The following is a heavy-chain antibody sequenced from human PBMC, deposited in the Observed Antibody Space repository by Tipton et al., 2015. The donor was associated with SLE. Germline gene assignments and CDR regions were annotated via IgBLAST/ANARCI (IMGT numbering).Heavy chain of an antibody. CDR2: INHSGST. D-gene: IGHD3/OR15-3a*01. Sequence: TLSLTCAVYGGSFSDYYWSWIRQPPGKGLEWIGEINHSGSTNYNPSLKSRVTISVDTSKNQFSLKLSSVTAADTAVYYCARAPGLDRDYYYYYYMDVWGKGTTVTVSS. V-gene: IGHV4-34*01. CDR3: ARAPGLDRDYYYYYYMDV. J-gene: IGHJ6*03. CDR1: GGSFSDYY.